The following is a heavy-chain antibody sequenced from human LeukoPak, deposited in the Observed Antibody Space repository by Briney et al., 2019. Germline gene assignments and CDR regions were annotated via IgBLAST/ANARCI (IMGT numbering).Heavy chain of an antibody. D-gene: IGHD5-24*01. CDR2: IYYSGST. CDR3: ARASDGYNALFDY. CDR1: GGSISSSSYY. J-gene: IGHJ4*02. Sequence: SETLSLTCTVSGGSISSSSYYWGWIRQPPGKGLEWIGSIYYSGSTYYNPSLKSRVTISVDTSKNQFSLKLSSVTAADTAVYYCARASDGYNALFDYWGQGTLVTVSS. V-gene: IGHV4-39*07.